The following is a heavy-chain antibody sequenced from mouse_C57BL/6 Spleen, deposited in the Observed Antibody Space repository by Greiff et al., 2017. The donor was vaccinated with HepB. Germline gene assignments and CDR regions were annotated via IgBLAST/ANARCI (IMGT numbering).Heavy chain of an antibody. Sequence: VQLQQPGTELVKPGASVKLSCKASGYTFTSYWMHWVKQRPGQGLEWIGNINPSNGGTNYNEKFKSKATLTVDKSSSTAYMQLSSLTSEDSAVYYCARGESYYYGSRYYFDYWGQGTTLTVSS. V-gene: IGHV1-53*01. CDR1: GYTFTSYW. CDR2: INPSNGGT. J-gene: IGHJ2*01. CDR3: ARGESYYYGSRYYFDY. D-gene: IGHD1-1*01.